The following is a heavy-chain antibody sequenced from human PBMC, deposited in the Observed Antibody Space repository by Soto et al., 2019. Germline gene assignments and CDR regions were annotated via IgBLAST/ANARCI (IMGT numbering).Heavy chain of an antibody. Sequence: QVQLVQSGAEVKKPGSSVKVSCKASGGTFSSYAISWVRQAPGRGLEWMGGIIPIFGTANYVQKFQGRVTITADETTSTAYMELRSLRSEDTAVYYCARDNPEFSVAGTRWFDPWGPGTLVTVSS. D-gene: IGHD6-19*01. CDR2: IIPIFGTA. CDR1: GGTFSSYA. CDR3: ARDNPEFSVAGTRWFDP. V-gene: IGHV1-69*12. J-gene: IGHJ5*02.